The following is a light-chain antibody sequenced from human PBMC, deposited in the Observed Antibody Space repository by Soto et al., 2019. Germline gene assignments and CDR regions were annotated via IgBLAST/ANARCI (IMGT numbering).Light chain of an antibody. Sequence: EVVLTQSPVTLALSPGEGATLSCRASQSFRGLLAWYQQKPGQAPRLLIYDAYNRAPGIPPSFSGSGSGPDFTLPISSLEPKGYAVYYSQQRHMWPITFGQGTPLEIK. CDR2: DAY. CDR1: QSFRGL. J-gene: IGKJ5*01. CDR3: QQRHMWPIT. V-gene: IGKV3-11*01.